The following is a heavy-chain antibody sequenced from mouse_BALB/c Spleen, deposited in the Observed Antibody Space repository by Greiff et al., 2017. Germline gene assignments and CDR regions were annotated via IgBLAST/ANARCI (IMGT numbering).Heavy chain of an antibody. CDR2: IYPGNGDT. V-gene: IGHV1-12*01. D-gene: IGHD2-1*01. J-gene: IGHJ4*01. Sequence: QVQLQQPGAELVKPGASVKMSCKASGYTFTSYNMHWVKQTPGQGLEWIGAIYPGNGDTSYNQKFKGKATLTADKSSSTAYMQLSSLTSEDSAVYYCARDYYGIRAMDYWGQGTSVTVAS. CDR1: GYTFTSYN. CDR3: ARDYYGIRAMDY.